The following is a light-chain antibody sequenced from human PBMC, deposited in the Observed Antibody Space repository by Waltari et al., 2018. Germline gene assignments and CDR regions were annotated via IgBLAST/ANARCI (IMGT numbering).Light chain of an antibody. J-gene: IGKJ1*01. CDR3: QQYKSPPWT. Sequence: DIQMTQSPSTLSAPVGDRVTITCRASQSIRSWLAWYRQKPGKAPKLPISKASTLESGVPARFSGSGSGTEFTLTISSLQPDDFATYHCQQYKSPPWTFGQGTKVEIK. CDR2: KAS. CDR1: QSIRSW. V-gene: IGKV1-5*03.